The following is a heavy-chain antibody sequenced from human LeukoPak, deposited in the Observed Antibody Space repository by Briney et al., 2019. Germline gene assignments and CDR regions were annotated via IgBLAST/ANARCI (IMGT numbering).Heavy chain of an antibody. V-gene: IGHV4-59*11. CDR2: LLDSVNT. Sequence: PSETLSLTCTVSGGSISSHYWSWIRQPPGKGLEWIAYLLDSVNTKDNPSLNSRLTLSADTSKNQFSLRLSSVTAADTAVYYCATIKRGSIYGYFDFWGQGFKVTVSS. CDR3: ATIKRGSIYGYFDF. J-gene: IGHJ4*02. CDR1: GGSISSHY. D-gene: IGHD5-18*01.